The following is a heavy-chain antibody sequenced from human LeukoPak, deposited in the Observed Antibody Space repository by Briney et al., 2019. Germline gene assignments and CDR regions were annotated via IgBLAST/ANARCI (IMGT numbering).Heavy chain of an antibody. CDR2: LYSSGSTSGST. J-gene: IGHJ4*02. CDR3: ARHYYDRSDSYSLDY. V-gene: IGHV4-59*08. D-gene: IGHD3-22*01. CDR1: GGSVSGYY. Sequence: SETLSLTCTVSGGSVSGYYWSWIRQPPGKGLEWIGYLYSSGSTSGSTNYNPSLKSRVAISLDTSENQFSLKLSSVTAADTAVYYCARHYYDRSDSYSLDYWGQGTLVTVSS.